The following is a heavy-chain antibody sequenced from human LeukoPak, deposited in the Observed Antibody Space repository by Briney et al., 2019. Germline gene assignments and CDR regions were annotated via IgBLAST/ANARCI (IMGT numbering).Heavy chain of an antibody. V-gene: IGHV4-34*01. D-gene: IGHD2-21*01. CDR2: INHSGST. CDR3: ARHLAGHFGGFYFDY. CDR1: GFTFSSYE. Sequence: ESGGSLRLSCAASGFTFSSYEMNWVRQAPGKGLEWIGEINHSGSTNYNPSLKSRVTISVDTSKNQFSLKLSSVTAADTAVYYCARHLAGHFGGFYFDYWGQGTLVTVSS. J-gene: IGHJ4*02.